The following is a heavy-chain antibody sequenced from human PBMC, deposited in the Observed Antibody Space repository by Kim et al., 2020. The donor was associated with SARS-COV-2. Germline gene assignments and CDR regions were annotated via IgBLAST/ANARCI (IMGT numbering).Heavy chain of an antibody. J-gene: IGHJ5*02. V-gene: IGHV1-46*01. CDR2: INPSGGST. Sequence: ASVKVSCKASGYTFTSYYMHWVRQAPGQGLEWMGIINPSGGSTSYAQKFQGRVTMTRDTSTSTVYMELSSLRSEDTAVYYCASNYYDSSGLSNWFDPWGQGTLVTVSS. CDR1: GYTFTSYY. D-gene: IGHD3-22*01. CDR3: ASNYYDSSGLSNWFDP.